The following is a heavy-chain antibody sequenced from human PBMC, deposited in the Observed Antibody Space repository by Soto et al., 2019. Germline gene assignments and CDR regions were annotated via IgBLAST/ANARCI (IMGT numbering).Heavy chain of an antibody. CDR3: ARDWSDGSGSYYPGAFDI. D-gene: IGHD3-10*01. Sequence: GGSLRLSCAASGFTFSSYAMHWVRQAPGKXLEWVAVISYDGSNKYYADSVKGRFTISRDNSKNTLYLQMNSLRAEDTAVYYCARDWSDGSGSYYPGAFDIWGQGTMVTVSS. CDR2: ISYDGSNK. CDR1: GFTFSSYA. V-gene: IGHV3-30-3*01. J-gene: IGHJ3*02.